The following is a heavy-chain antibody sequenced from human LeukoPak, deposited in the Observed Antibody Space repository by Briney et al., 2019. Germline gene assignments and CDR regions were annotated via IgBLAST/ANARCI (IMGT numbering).Heavy chain of an antibody. J-gene: IGHJ4*02. Sequence: GGSLRLSCAASGFDFNNYAMNWVRQGPGKRLEWVSSMSGTGYHTYYADSDKTYYADSVKGRFTISRDNSKSTVYLHMNNLRLEDTAIYYCAKGAAIDHWGQGTLVTVSS. CDR2: MSGTGYHTYYADSDKT. CDR1: GFDFNNYA. V-gene: IGHV3-23*01. CDR3: AKGAAIDH.